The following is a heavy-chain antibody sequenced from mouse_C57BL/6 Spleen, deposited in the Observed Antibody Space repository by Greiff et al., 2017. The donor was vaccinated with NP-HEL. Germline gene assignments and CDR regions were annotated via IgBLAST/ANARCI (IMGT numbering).Heavy chain of an antibody. D-gene: IGHD1-1*01. J-gene: IGHJ4*01. Sequence: VKLVESGAELARPGASVKLSCKASGYTFTSYGISWVKQRPGQGLEWIGEIYPRSGNTYYNEKFKGKATLTADKSSSTAYMELRSLTSEDSAVYFCARRYYGSREMDYWGQGTSVTVSS. V-gene: IGHV1-81*01. CDR3: ARRYYGSREMDY. CDR2: IYPRSGNT. CDR1: GYTFTSYG.